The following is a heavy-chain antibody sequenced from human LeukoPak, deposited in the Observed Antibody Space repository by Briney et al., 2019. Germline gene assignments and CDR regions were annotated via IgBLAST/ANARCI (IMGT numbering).Heavy chain of an antibody. CDR3: AGSSWYGRLHGWFDP. CDR2: IDPDTGDT. V-gene: IGHV1-2*02. D-gene: IGHD6-13*01. CDR1: GYTFIDHY. Sequence: GASVKVSCKPSGYTFIDHYLHWVRQAPGQGLESLGWIDPDTGDTNYPQKFQGRVTTTRDTSISTAYMELSRLRSDDTAVYYCAGSSWYGRLHGWFDPWGQGTLVTVSS. J-gene: IGHJ5*02.